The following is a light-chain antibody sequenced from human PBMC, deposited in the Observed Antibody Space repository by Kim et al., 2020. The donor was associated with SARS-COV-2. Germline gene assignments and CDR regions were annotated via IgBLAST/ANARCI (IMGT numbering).Light chain of an antibody. V-gene: IGLV2-18*02. CDR3: CSYAGNFSWV. CDR1: SSDVGSYNR. Sequence: GQSVTISCTGSSSDVGSYNRVSWYQQPPGTAPKFIMYEGSNRPSGVPDRFSGSRSGNTASLTISGLQAEDEADYYCCSYAGNFSWVFGGGTQLTVL. CDR2: EGS. J-gene: IGLJ3*02.